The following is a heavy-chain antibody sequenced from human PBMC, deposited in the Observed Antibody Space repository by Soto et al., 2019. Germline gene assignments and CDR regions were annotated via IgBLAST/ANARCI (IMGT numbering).Heavy chain of an antibody. CDR1: GFTFSGSA. D-gene: IGHD3-22*01. CDR2: IRSKANNYAT. V-gene: IGHV3-73*01. CDR3: TRLSYDTSGPSL. Sequence: PGGSLRLSCVASGFTFSGSAMHWVRQASGKGLEWVGRIRSKANNYATTYAASVKGRFAISRDDSKSTAYLQMNSLKTEDTAVYYCTRLSYDTSGPSLWGQGTMVTVSS. J-gene: IGHJ3*01.